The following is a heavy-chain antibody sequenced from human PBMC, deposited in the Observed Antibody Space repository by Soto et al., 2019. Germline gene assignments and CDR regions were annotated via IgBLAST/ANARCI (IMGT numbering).Heavy chain of an antibody. V-gene: IGHV4-34*01. Sequence: SETLSLTCAVYGGSFSGYYWSWIRQPPGKGLEWIGEINHSGSTNYNPSLKSRVTISVDTSKNQLSLQLSSVTPEDTAVYYCARWDSVSFDHWGQGTVVTVS. CDR3: ARWDSVSFDH. CDR2: INHSGST. CDR1: GGSFSGYY. J-gene: IGHJ4*02. D-gene: IGHD4-17*01.